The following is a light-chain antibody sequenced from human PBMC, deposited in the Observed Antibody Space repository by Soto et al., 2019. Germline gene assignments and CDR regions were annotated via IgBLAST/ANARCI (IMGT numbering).Light chain of an antibody. J-gene: IGLJ1*01. CDR1: SSDVGSYNR. CDR2: EVS. Sequence: QSVLTQPPSVSGSPGQSVTISCTGTSSDVGSYNRVSWYQQPPGTAPKLMIYEVSNRPSGVPDRFSGSKSGNTASLTISWLQVEDEADYYCSSYTSSSTYVFGTGTKVTVL. CDR3: SSYTSSSTYV. V-gene: IGLV2-18*02.